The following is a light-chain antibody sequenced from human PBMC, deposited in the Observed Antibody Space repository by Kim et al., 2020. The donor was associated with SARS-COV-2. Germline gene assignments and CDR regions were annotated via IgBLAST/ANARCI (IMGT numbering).Light chain of an antibody. V-gene: IGKV1-39*01. Sequence: ASVGDRVTITCRTSVSISTYLNWYQQKPGKAPYLLIYAASSLQSGVPSRFGGSGSGTDFTLTISSLQPEDFATYYCQQSYSAPRTFGQGTKVDIK. J-gene: IGKJ1*01. CDR2: AAS. CDR3: QQSYSAPRT. CDR1: VSISTY.